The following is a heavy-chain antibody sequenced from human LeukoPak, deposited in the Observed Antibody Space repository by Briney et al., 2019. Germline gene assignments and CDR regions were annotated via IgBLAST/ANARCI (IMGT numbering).Heavy chain of an antibody. Sequence: LTGGSLRLSCTGSGFTFDDYAMHWVRQAPGKGLEWVSGISWNSVTIGYADPVKGRFTISRDNAKNSLYLQMKSLRAEDTALYYCAKATTRWDYEFREFDYWGQGTLVTVSS. CDR3: AKATTRWDYEFREFDY. J-gene: IGHJ4*02. V-gene: IGHV3-9*01. CDR1: GFTFDDYA. D-gene: IGHD4-17*01. CDR2: ISWNSVTI.